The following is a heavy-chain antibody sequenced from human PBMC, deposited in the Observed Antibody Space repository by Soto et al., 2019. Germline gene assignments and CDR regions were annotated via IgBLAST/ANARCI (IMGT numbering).Heavy chain of an antibody. V-gene: IGHV4-59*08. CDR3: ARAYIYGYGLYFDS. D-gene: IGHD5-18*01. J-gene: IGHJ4*02. CDR2: IYYSGST. CDR1: GGSISSYY. Sequence: QVQLQESGPGLVKPSETLSLTCTVSGGSISSYYWSWIRQPPGKGLEWIGYIYYSGSTKYNPSLKSRVTISADTPKNQFSLKLSSVTAADTAVYYCARAYIYGYGLYFDSWGQGTLVTVSS.